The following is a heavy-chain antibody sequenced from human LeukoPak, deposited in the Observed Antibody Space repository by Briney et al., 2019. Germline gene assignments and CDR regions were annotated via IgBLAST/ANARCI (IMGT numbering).Heavy chain of an antibody. D-gene: IGHD4-23*01. Sequence: GEALKISCKGPGYSFTSNWIAWVRQMPGKGLEWMGIIYPGDSGTRYSPSFQGQVTISADKSISTTYLQWSSLKASDTAMYYCAKEGTTVVRRGYGMDVWGQGTSVTVSS. J-gene: IGHJ6*02. CDR2: IYPGDSGT. V-gene: IGHV5-51*01. CDR1: GYSFTSNW. CDR3: AKEGTTVVRRGYGMDV.